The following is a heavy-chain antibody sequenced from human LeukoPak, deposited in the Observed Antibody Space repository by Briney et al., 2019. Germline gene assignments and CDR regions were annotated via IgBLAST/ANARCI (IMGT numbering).Heavy chain of an antibody. D-gene: IGHD2-21*02. CDR1: GFTFSSYG. J-gene: IGHJ4*02. V-gene: IGHV3-30*02. CDR2: IRYDGSNK. CDR3: AGGIGLVVTAIGFDY. Sequence: GGSLRLSCVASGFTFSSYGMHWVRQAPGKGLEWVAFIRYDGSNKYYADSVKGRFTISRDNSKNTLYLQMNSLRAEDTAVYYCAGGIGLVVTAIGFDYWGQGTLVTVSS.